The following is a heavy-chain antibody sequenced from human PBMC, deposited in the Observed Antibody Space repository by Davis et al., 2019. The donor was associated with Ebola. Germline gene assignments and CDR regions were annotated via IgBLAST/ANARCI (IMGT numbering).Heavy chain of an antibody. J-gene: IGHJ4*02. Sequence: ASVKVSCKASGYTFAGYYMHWVRQAPGQGLEWMGRINPNSGGTNYAQKFQGRVTMTRDTSISTAYMELSRLRSDDTAVYYCARDLESYYGSGNWGQGTLVTVSS. CDR1: GYTFAGYY. CDR3: ARDLESYYGSGN. V-gene: IGHV1-2*06. CDR2: INPNSGGT. D-gene: IGHD3-10*01.